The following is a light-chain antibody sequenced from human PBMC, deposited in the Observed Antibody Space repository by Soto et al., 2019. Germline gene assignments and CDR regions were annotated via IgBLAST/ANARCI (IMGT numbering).Light chain of an antibody. CDR3: QQRGT. Sequence: DIQMTQSPSTLSASVGDRVTITCRASQSISSWLAWCQQKPGKAPKLLIYKASSLESGVPSRFSGSGSGTEFNLTISSLQPDDFATYYCQQRGTFGQGTKVEIK. CDR2: KAS. V-gene: IGKV1-5*03. CDR1: QSISSW. J-gene: IGKJ1*01.